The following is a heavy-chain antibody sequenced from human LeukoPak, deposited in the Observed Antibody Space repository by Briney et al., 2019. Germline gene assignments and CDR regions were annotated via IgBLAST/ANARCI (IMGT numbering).Heavy chain of an antibody. CDR2: ISANGDTI. CDR1: GFTFSSYA. Sequence: GGSLRLSCAASGFTFSSYAMGWVRQAPGQGLEGVSRISANGDTIKYADSVKGRFTISRDNAKNTVLLQMNSLRVDDTAVYYCAKEGRIAAGTGDYFDYWGQGTLVTVSS. CDR3: AKEGRIAAGTGDYFDY. V-gene: IGHV3-23*01. D-gene: IGHD6-13*01. J-gene: IGHJ4*02.